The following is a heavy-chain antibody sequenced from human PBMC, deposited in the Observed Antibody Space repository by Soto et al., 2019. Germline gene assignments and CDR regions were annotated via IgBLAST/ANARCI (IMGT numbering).Heavy chain of an antibody. CDR3: GGVFES. Sequence: EVQLVESGGGLAQPGGSLRLSCAASGISLGVHWMNWVRQAPGKGLVWVARIGSGGTGVSYADSVKGRFTISRDSAKNTVYLQMDRLRDEDTAVYYCGGVFESWGHGTLVTV. V-gene: IGHV3-74*01. CDR1: GISLGVHW. D-gene: IGHD2-8*01. CDR2: IGSGGTGV. J-gene: IGHJ4*01.